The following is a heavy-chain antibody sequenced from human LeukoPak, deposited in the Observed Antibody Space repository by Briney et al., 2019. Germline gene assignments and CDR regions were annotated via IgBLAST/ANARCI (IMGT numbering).Heavy chain of an antibody. J-gene: IGHJ6*03. V-gene: IGHV1-69*01. CDR2: IIPIFGTA. D-gene: IGHD6-6*01. Sequence: ASVKVSCKASGGTFSSYAISWVRQAPGQGLEWMGGIIPIFGTANYAQKFQGRVTITADESTSTAYMELSSLRSEDTAVYYCARSRISYSSSSGYYYYYMDVWGKGTTVTVS. CDR3: ARSRISYSSSSGYYYYYMDV. CDR1: GGTFSSYA.